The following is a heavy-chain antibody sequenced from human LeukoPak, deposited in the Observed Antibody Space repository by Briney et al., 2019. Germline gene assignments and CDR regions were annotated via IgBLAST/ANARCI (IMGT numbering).Heavy chain of an antibody. CDR1: GFTFSSYD. Sequence: GGSLRLSCAASGFTFSSYDMHWVRQAPGKGLEWVTLIPFDGNDKYYADSVKGRFTISRDNSKHTLYLQMNSLRAEDTAVYYCAKDGYNYGGNLDYWGQGTLVTVSS. CDR3: AKDGYNYGGNLDY. J-gene: IGHJ4*02. V-gene: IGHV3-30*02. D-gene: IGHD5-18*01. CDR2: IPFDGNDK.